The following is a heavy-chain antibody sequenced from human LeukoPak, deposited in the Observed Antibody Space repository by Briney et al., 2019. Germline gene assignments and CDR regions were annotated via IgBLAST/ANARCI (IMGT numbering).Heavy chain of an antibody. CDR1: GFTFSSYW. CDR2: ISSDGTSA. CDR3: AAVPGY. Sequence: GGSLRLSCVASGFTFSSYWMHWVRQTPGKGPVWVSRISSDGTSATYADSVRGQFTISRDNAKNTVYLQMNSLRVEDTAVYYCAAVPGYWGQGTLVTVSS. V-gene: IGHV3-74*01. J-gene: IGHJ4*02.